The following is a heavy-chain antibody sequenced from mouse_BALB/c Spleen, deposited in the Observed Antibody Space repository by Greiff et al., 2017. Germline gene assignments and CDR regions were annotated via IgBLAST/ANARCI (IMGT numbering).Heavy chain of an antibody. Sequence: EVHLVESGGGLVQPGGSLKLSCAASGFTFSSYGMSWVRQTPDKRLELVATINSNGGSTYYPDSVKGRFTISRDNAKNTLYLQMSSLKSEDTAMYYCARGRTYYFDYWGQGTTLTVSS. J-gene: IGHJ2*01. CDR3: ARGRTYYFDY. V-gene: IGHV5-6-3*01. CDR1: GFTFSSYG. CDR2: INSNGGST.